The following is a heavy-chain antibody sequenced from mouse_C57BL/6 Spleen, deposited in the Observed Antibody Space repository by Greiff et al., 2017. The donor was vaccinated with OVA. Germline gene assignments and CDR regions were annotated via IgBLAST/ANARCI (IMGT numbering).Heavy chain of an antibody. V-gene: IGHV1-64*01. CDR2: IHPNSGST. Sequence: QVQLQQPGAELVKPGASVKLSCKASGYTFTSYWMHWVKQRPGQGLEWIGMIHPNSGSTNYNEKFKSKATLTVDKSSSTAYMQLSSLTSEDSAVYYWASRGYGSLYYAMDYWGQGTSVTVSS. CDR3: ASRGYGSLYYAMDY. D-gene: IGHD1-1*01. J-gene: IGHJ4*01. CDR1: GYTFTSYW.